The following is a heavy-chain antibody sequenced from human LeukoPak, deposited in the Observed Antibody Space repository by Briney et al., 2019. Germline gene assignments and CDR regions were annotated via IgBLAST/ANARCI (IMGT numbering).Heavy chain of an antibody. J-gene: IGHJ4*02. CDR1: GFTFSSYG. Sequence: GRSLRLSCAASGFTFSSYGMHWVRQAPGKGLDWVAVISYDGSNKYYADSVKGRFTISRDNSKNTLYLQMNSLRAEDTAVYYCAKIAAAGTDYWGQGTLVTVSS. CDR3: AKIAAAGTDY. CDR2: ISYDGSNK. D-gene: IGHD6-13*01. V-gene: IGHV3-30*18.